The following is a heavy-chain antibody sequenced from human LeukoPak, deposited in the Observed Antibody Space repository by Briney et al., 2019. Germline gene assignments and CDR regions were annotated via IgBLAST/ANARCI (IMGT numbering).Heavy chain of an antibody. D-gene: IGHD5-12*01. CDR3: AREDAGYDSLYNWFDP. J-gene: IGHJ5*02. CDR1: GFTFRDHY. Sequence: GGSLRLSCEASGFTFRDHYMTWIRQLAGKGLEWVSYISTSSSSIYYADSVKGRFTISRDNAKNSLYLQMNSLRAEDTAVYYCAREDAGYDSLYNWFDPWGQGTLVTVSS. CDR2: ISTSSSSI. V-gene: IGHV3-11*04.